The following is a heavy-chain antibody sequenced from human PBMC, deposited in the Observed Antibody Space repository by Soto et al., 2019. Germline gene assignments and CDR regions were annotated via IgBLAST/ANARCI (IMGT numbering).Heavy chain of an antibody. J-gene: IGHJ6*02. CDR1: GFTFSDYY. CDR3: ARRPPRYGSGSYYKPLYGMDP. V-gene: IGHV3-11*01. D-gene: IGHD3-10*01. Sequence: GGSLRLSCAASGFTFSDYYMSWIRQAPGKGLEWVSYISSSGSTIYYADSVKGRFTISRDNAKNSLYLQMNSLRAEDTAVYYCARRPPRYGSGSYYKPLYGMDPWGQGTTVTVSS. CDR2: ISSSGSTI.